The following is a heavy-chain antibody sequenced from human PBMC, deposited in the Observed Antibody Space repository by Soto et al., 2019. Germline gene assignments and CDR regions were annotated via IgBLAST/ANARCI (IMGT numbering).Heavy chain of an antibody. CDR1: GFAFDQYA. V-gene: IGHV3-9*01. D-gene: IGHD3-3*01. J-gene: IGHJ1*01. Sequence: GGSLRLSCAASGFAFDQYAMHWVRQAPGKGLEWVSVLSWNSGNIGYADSVKGRFTISRDNAKNSLYLQMSSLRAEDTALYYCAKDLGSSFLSNAEYFHYWGQGTLVTVSS. CDR3: AKDLGSSFLSNAEYFHY. CDR2: LSWNSGNI.